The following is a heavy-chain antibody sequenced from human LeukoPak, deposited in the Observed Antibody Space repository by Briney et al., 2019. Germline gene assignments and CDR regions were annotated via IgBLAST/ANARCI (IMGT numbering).Heavy chain of an antibody. V-gene: IGHV3-23*01. D-gene: IGHD6-19*01. CDR1: GSTFSSYA. Sequence: GGSLRLSCAASGSTFSSYAMSWVRQAPGKGLEWVSAISGSGGSTYYADSVKGRFTISRDNSKNTLYLQMNSLRAEDTAVYYCAKIPTGIAVADLNYWGQGTLVTVSS. CDR2: ISGSGGST. CDR3: AKIPTGIAVADLNY. J-gene: IGHJ4*02.